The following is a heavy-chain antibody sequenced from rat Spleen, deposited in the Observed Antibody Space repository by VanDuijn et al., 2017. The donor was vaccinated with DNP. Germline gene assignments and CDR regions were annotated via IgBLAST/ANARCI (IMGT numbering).Heavy chain of an antibody. V-gene: IGHV5-29*01. CDR1: GFTLSNYG. J-gene: IGHJ3*01. CDR2: LSYNGGTP. CDR3: SSGGPNMVQGNWFAY. Sequence: EVQLVESGGGLVQPGRSLKLSCAASGFTLSNYGMAWVRQAPAKGLEWVATLSYNGGTPYSRDSVKGRFTISKDDARDTGYLQMNNLRSEDTAMYYCSSGGPNMVQGNWFAYWGQGTLVTVSS. D-gene: IGHD1-11*01.